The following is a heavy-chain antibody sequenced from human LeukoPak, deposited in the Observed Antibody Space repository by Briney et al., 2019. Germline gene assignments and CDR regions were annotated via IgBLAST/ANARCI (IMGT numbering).Heavy chain of an antibody. CDR2: ISAYNGNT. D-gene: IGHD2-15*01. J-gene: IGHJ4*02. CDR3: ARDAPWCSGGSCYPDY. V-gene: IGHV1-18*04. Sequence: ASMKVSCKASGYTFTSYGISWVRQAPGQGLEWMGWISAYNGNTNYAQKLQGRVTMTTDTSTSTAYMELRSLRSDDTAVYYCARDAPWCSGGSCYPDYWGQGTLVTVSS. CDR1: GYTFTSYG.